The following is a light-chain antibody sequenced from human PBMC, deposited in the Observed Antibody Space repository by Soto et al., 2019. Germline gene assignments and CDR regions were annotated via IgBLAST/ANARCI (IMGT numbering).Light chain of an antibody. CDR3: QQCDSTPQT. V-gene: IGKV1-39*01. J-gene: IGKJ4*01. Sequence: DTQMTQSPSSLSASVGDRVTITCRASQSINSHLNWYQQKPGKAPKLLNHTTSSLQSGVPSRFSGSGTGTDFTLTISRLQPEDFATYYCQQCDSTPQTFGGGTRLEI. CDR2: TTS. CDR1: QSINSH.